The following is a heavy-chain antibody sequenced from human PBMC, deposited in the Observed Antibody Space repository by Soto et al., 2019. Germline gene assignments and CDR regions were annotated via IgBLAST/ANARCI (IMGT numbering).Heavy chain of an antibody. CDR1: GYSFAGYW. CDR3: ARQIYDSDTGPNFQYYFVS. J-gene: IGHJ4*02. D-gene: IGHD3-22*01. Sequence: ESLKISCKGSGYSFAGYWITWVRQKPGKGLEWLGRIDPSDSQTYYSPSFRGHVTISATKSITTVFLQWSSLRASDTAMYYCARQIYDSDTGPNFQYYFVSFGQGTPVTVSS. V-gene: IGHV5-10-1*01. CDR2: IDPSDSQT.